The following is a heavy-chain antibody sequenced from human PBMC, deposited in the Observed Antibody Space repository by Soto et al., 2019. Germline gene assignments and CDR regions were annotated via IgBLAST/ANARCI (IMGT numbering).Heavy chain of an antibody. CDR2: IKQAGTEK. Sequence: EVQLVESGGGLVQPGGPLRLSCAASGLTFSSYWMKWVRQAPGKGPEWVANIKQAGTEKNDVDSVKGRFTVSRENAKNSLHRQMDTLRAEDTGVYYCSFGIASTAQYWGQGTMVTVSS. J-gene: IGHJ4*02. CDR3: SFGIASTAQY. CDR1: GLTFSSYW. V-gene: IGHV3-7*05. D-gene: IGHD2-21*02.